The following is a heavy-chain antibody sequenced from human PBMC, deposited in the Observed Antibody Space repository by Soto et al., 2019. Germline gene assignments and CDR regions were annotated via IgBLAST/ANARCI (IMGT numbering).Heavy chain of an antibody. V-gene: IGHV4-30-2*01. CDR2: YFQGGDA. Sequence: SETLSLPCAVSGASVSSGSYSWSWIRQPPGKGLEWIGFYFQGGDAYYNPSLESRVTISVDRSKNQFSLKLRSVTAADTAVYYCARLDYQSSGSYAFDIWGQGTTVTVS. CDR3: ARLDYQSSGSYAFDI. D-gene: IGHD3-22*01. J-gene: IGHJ3*02. CDR1: GASVSSGSYS.